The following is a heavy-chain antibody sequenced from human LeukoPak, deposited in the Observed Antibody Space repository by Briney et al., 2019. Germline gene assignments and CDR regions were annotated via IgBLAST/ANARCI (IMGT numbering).Heavy chain of an antibody. D-gene: IGHD1-26*01. CDR3: AKDLVGATRYGYFDY. V-gene: IGHV3-30-3*01. CDR1: GFTFSSYA. J-gene: IGHJ4*02. Sequence: YPGGSLRLSCAASGFTFSSYAMHWVRQAPGKGLEWVAVISYDGSNKYYADSVKGRFTISRDNSKNTLYLQVNSLRAEDTAVYFCAKDLVGATRYGYFDYWGQGTLVTVSS. CDR2: ISYDGSNK.